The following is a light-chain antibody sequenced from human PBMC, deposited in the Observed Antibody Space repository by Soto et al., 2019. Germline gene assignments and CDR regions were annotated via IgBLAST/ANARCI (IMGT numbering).Light chain of an antibody. Sequence: EIVLTQSPCTLSLSPGERATLSCRASQSVSSIYLAWYQQKPGQAPRLLIYGASSRATGIPDRFSGSGSGTDFTLTISRLEPEDFAVYYCQQYGRSSWTFGQGTKVDIK. CDR1: QSVSSIY. CDR2: GAS. J-gene: IGKJ1*01. V-gene: IGKV3-20*01. CDR3: QQYGRSSWT.